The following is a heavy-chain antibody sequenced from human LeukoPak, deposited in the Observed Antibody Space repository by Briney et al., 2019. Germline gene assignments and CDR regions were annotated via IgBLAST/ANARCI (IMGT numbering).Heavy chain of an antibody. D-gene: IGHD6-13*01. CDR2: ISGSGGST. J-gene: IGHJ4*02. CDR1: GFTFSSYA. V-gene: IGHV3-23*01. CDR3: ARDMTITGADDY. Sequence: GGSLRLSCAASGFTFSSYAMSWVRQAPGKGLEWVSAISGSGGSTYYADSVKGRFTIPRDNAKNSLYLQMNSLRAEDTALYYCARDMTITGADDYWGQGTRVTVSS.